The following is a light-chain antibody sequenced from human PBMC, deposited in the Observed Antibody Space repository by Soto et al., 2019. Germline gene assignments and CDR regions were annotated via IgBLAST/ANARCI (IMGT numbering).Light chain of an antibody. CDR2: KAS. CDR3: QQYNSYLYT. J-gene: IGKJ2*01. CDR1: QSINSW. Sequence: DIQMTQSPSTLSASLGDRVTITCRASQSINSWVAWYQQKPGRAPKLLIYKASSLESGVPPRFSGSGSGTEFTFTISSLQPDDFATYYCQQYNSYLYTFGQGTKLEIK. V-gene: IGKV1-5*03.